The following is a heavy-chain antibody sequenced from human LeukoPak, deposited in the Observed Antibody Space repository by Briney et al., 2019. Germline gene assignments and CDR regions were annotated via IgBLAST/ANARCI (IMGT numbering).Heavy chain of an antibody. V-gene: IGHV4-34*01. CDR2: INHSGST. CDR3: ARDGIWFGELDY. Sequence: PSETLSLTCAVYGGSFSGYYWSWIRQPPGKGLEWIGEINHSGSTNYNPSLKSRVTISVDTSKNQFSLKLSSVTAADTAVYYCARDGIWFGELDYWGQGTLVTVSS. D-gene: IGHD3-10*01. CDR1: GGSFSGYY. J-gene: IGHJ4*02.